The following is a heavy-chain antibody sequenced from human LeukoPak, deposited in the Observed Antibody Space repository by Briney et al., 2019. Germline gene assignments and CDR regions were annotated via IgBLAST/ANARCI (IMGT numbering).Heavy chain of an antibody. V-gene: IGHV5-51*01. CDR2: IYPGDSDT. J-gene: IGHJ4*02. Sequence: ESLKISWKGSGYSFTSYWIGWVRPMPGKGLEWMGIIYPGDSDTRYSPSFQGQVTISADKSISTAYLQWSSLKASDTAIYYCARQEIAAAYFDYWGQGTLVTVSS. CDR1: GYSFTSYW. D-gene: IGHD6-13*01. CDR3: ARQEIAAAYFDY.